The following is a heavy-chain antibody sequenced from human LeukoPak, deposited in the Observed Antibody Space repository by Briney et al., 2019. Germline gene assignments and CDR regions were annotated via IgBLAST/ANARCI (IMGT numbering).Heavy chain of an antibody. J-gene: IGHJ4*02. Sequence: GGSLRLSCAASGFTFSSYAMSWVRQAPGKGLEWVSAISGNGYSTYYADSVKGRFTISRDNSKNTLYLQMNSLRAEDTAVYYCANPEDRYCSSITCGPGVRWGQGTLVTVSS. D-gene: IGHD2-2*01. CDR1: GFTFSSYA. CDR2: ISGNGYST. V-gene: IGHV3-23*01. CDR3: ANPEDRYCSSITCGPGVR.